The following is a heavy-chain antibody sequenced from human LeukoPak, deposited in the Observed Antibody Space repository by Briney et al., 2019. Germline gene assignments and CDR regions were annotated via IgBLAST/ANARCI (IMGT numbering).Heavy chain of an antibody. CDR3: ARGLAAAYDYNWLDP. Sequence: SETLSLTCSVSGGSISSSSYYWGWIRQPPGKGLEWIGNIYYSGSTYYNPSLQSRVTMSVDMSKNQFSLKLTSVTAADTAVYFCARGLAAAYDYNWLDPWGQGILVTVSS. CDR2: IYYSGST. D-gene: IGHD5-12*01. CDR1: GGSISSSSYY. V-gene: IGHV4-39*07. J-gene: IGHJ5*02.